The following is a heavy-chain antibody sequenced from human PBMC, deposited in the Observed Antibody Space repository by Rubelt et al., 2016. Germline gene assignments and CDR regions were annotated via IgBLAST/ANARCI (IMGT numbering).Heavy chain of an antibody. D-gene: IGHD2-15*01. CDR1: GGSFSGYY. V-gene: IGHV4-34*01. Sequence: QVQLQQWGAGLLKPSETLSLTCAVYGGSFSGYYWSWIRQPPGKGLEWIGEINHSGSTNYNPSLRSRVTLPVDTSKNQFSLQLGSVTAADTAVYYCARFRCGGSCRPPNFYYYYGMDVWGQGTTVTVSS. J-gene: IGHJ6*02. CDR2: INHSGST. CDR3: ARFRCGGSCRPPNFYYYYGMDV.